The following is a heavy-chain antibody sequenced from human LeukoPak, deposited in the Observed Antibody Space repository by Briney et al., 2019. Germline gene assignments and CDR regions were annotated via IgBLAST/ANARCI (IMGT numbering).Heavy chain of an antibody. CDR2: INTGNGNT. CDR3: ARLSGVFHAFDI. V-gene: IGHV1-3*04. J-gene: IGHJ3*02. D-gene: IGHD6-13*01. Sequence: ASVKVSCKASGYTFTSHSMHWVRQAPGQRLEWMGWINTGNGNTKYSQKFQGRVTVTRDTSASTAYMELSSLRAEDTAVYYCARLSGVFHAFDIWGQGTMVTVSS. CDR1: GYTFTSHS.